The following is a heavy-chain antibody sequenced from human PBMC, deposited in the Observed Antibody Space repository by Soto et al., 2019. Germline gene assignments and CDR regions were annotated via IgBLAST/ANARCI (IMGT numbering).Heavy chain of an antibody. CDR2: IWYDGSNK. Sequence: HPGGSLRLSCAASGFTFSSYGMHWVRQAPGKGLEWVAVIWYDGSNKYYADSVKGRFTISRDNSKNTLYLQMNSLRAEDTAVYYCARDQQWLVRFYSDFWGQGTLVTVSS. CDR1: GFTFSSYG. CDR3: ARDQQWLVRFYSDF. V-gene: IGHV3-33*01. J-gene: IGHJ4*02. D-gene: IGHD6-19*01.